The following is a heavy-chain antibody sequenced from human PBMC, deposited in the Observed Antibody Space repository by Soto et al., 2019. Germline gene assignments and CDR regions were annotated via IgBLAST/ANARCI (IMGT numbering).Heavy chain of an antibody. V-gene: IGHV1-2*02. CDR2: INPNSGVT. CDR3: ARGGGTILAPLT. CDR1: GYTVTGYF. D-gene: IGHD2-2*01. Sequence: ASVKVSCKASGYTVTGYFIHWVRQAPGEGLEWVGYINPNSGVTKYAPRFLGRVTITRDTSIRTAYMDLNNLRSDDTAVYFCARGGGTILAPLTWGPGTLVTVXS. J-gene: IGHJ5*02.